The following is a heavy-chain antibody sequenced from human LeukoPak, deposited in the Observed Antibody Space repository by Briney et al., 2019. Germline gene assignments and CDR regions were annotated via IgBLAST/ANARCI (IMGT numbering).Heavy chain of an antibody. CDR2: INPSGGST. J-gene: IGHJ5*02. CDR3: ARGGYCGGDCYSIWFDP. D-gene: IGHD2-21*02. Sequence: ASVKVSCKASGYTFTSYYMHWVRQAPGQGLEWMGIINPSGGSTSYAQKFQGRVTMTRDTSTSTVYMELSSLRSEDTAVYYCARGGYCGGDCYSIWFDPWGQGTLVTVSS. V-gene: IGHV1-46*01. CDR1: GYTFTSYY.